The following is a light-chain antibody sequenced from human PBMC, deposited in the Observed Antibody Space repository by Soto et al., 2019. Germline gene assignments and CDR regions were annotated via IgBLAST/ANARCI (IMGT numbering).Light chain of an antibody. CDR1: SSDVGTYNY. V-gene: IGLV2-14*03. Sequence: QLVLTQPASVSGSPGQSITISCTGTSSDVGTYNYVSWYQHHPGKAPKLMIYDVSNRPSGVSNRFSGSKSGNTASLTISGLQAEDEADYYCTSHTSSSTPLFGGGTKLTVL. J-gene: IGLJ2*01. CDR2: DVS. CDR3: TSHTSSSTPL.